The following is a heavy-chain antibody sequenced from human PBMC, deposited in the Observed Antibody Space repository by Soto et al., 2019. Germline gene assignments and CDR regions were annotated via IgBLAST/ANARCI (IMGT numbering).Heavy chain of an antibody. CDR1: GYIFTNYG. D-gene: IGHD6-6*01. J-gene: IGHJ6*02. Sequence: QDHLVQSGPEVKKPGASVKVSCKASGYIFTNYGINWVRQAPGQGLEWMGWISAYNGNTNFAQTVQGRLTMTTDTSTATSYMELRSLTYDDTAVYFCARSSARGSDCQYGNGRNVWGHWTAVPVS. V-gene: IGHV1-18*04. CDR2: ISAYNGNT. CDR3: ARSSARGSDCQYGNGRNV.